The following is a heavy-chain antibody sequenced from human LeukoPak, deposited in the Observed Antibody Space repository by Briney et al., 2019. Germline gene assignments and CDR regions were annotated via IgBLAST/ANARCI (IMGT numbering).Heavy chain of an antibody. V-gene: IGHV1-18*01. CDR1: GYTFTSYG. CDR3: ARNNYYDSSGYYYFDY. J-gene: IGHJ4*02. CDR2: ISAYNGNT. D-gene: IGHD3-22*01. Sequence: ASVKVSCKASGYTFTSYGISWVRQAPGQGLEWMGWISAYNGNTNYAQKLQGGVTMTTDTSTSTAYMELRSLRSDDTAVYYCARNNYYDSSGYYYFDYWGQGTLVTVSS.